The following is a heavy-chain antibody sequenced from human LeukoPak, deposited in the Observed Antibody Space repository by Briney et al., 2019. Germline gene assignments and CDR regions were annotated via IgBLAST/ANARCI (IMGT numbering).Heavy chain of an antibody. Sequence: QAGGSLRLSCAASGFTFSSYSMNWVRQAPGKGLEWVSYISSSSSTIYYADSVKGRFTISRDNAKNSLYLQMNSLRAEDTALYYCARSVHSCSGADCYSGSYNYGLDVWGQGTTVTVSS. D-gene: IGHD2-15*01. CDR1: GFTFSSYS. V-gene: IGHV3-48*04. CDR3: ARSVHSCSGADCYSGSYNYGLDV. CDR2: ISSSSSTI. J-gene: IGHJ6*02.